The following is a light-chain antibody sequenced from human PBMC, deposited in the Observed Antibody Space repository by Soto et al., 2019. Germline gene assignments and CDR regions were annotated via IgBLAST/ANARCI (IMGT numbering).Light chain of an antibody. V-gene: IGKV1-39*01. Sequence: DIHMTQSPSFLSASVGASVTITCRANQTITHYLNWYQQKPGRAPALLIYDASSLQSGVPSRFSGRGSGTDSSLTITSLQLADFATYFCQQSYVLPRTFGQGTKVEI. CDR2: DAS. CDR3: QQSYVLPRT. J-gene: IGKJ1*01. CDR1: QTITHY.